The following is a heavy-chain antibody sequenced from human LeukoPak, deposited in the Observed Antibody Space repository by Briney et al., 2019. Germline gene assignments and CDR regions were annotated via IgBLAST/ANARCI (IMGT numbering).Heavy chain of an antibody. CDR2: ISYDGSNK. CDR1: GFTFSSYA. CDR3: ARGPSGPSYFDY. V-gene: IGHV3-30-3*01. Sequence: GRSLRLSCAASGFTFSSYAMHWVRQAPGNGLEWVAVISYDGSNKYYADSVKGRFTISRDNSKNTLYLQMNSLRAEDTAVYYCARGPSGPSYFDYWGQGTLVTVSS. D-gene: IGHD2-15*01. J-gene: IGHJ4*02.